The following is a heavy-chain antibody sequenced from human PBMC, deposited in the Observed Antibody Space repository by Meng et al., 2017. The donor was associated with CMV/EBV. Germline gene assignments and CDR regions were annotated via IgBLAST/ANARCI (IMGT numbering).Heavy chain of an antibody. Sequence: GESLKISCAASGFTFSSYWMSWVRQAPGKGLEWVANIKQDGSEKYYVDSVKGRFTISRDNAKNSLYLQMNSLRAEDTAVYYCARGGGWSSSSDWGDYYYYGMDVWGQGTTVTVSS. J-gene: IGHJ6*02. CDR2: IKQDGSEK. D-gene: IGHD6-6*01. CDR1: GFTFSSYW. V-gene: IGHV3-7*01. CDR3: ARGGGWSSSSDWGDYYYYGMDV.